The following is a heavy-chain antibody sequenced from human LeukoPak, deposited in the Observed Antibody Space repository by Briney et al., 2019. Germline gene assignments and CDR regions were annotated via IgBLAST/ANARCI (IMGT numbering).Heavy chain of an antibody. Sequence: GGSLRLSCAASGFTFSGYAMTWVRQAPGKGLEWVANIKQDGSEKYYVDSVKGRFTISRDNAKNSLYLQMNSLRAEDTAVYYCARDRFVVPAAIGGYYYDSSGYDYWGQGTLVTVSS. J-gene: IGHJ4*02. CDR3: ARDRFVVPAAIGGYYYDSSGYDY. CDR2: IKQDGSEK. D-gene: IGHD3-22*01. CDR1: GFTFSGYA. V-gene: IGHV3-7*01.